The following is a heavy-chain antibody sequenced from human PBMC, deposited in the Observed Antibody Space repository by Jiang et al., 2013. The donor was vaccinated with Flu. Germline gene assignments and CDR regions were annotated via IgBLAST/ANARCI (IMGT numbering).Heavy chain of an antibody. D-gene: IGHD7-27*01. CDR2: LYSNGIT. Sequence: GPGLVKPSQTLSLTCTVSGGSISSSSYYWNWVRQPAGQGLEWIGRLYSNGITNSNPSLKRRVTILIDMSKNQFSLRLSSVTVADTAVYFCARERSTGDRLDSWGQGILVTVSS. J-gene: IGHJ4*02. CDR1: GGSISSSSYY. CDR3: ARERSTGDRLDS. V-gene: IGHV4-61*02.